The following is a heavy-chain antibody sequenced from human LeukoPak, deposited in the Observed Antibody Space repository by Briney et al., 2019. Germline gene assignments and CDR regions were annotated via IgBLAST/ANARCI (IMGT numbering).Heavy chain of an antibody. J-gene: IGHJ5*02. CDR2: IIPIFGTA. CDR1: GGTFSSYA. V-gene: IGHV1-69*06. D-gene: IGHD2-2*01. CDR3: ARDLVVVPAAMHETGTKGWFDP. Sequence: SVKVSCKASGGTFSSYAISWVRQAPGQGLEWMGRIIPIFGTANYAQKFQDRVTITADKSTSTAYMELSSLRSEDTAVYYCARDLVVVPAAMHETGTKGWFDPWGQGTLVTVSS.